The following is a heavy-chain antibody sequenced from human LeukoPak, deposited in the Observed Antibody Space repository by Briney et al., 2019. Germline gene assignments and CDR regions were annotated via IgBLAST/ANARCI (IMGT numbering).Heavy chain of an antibody. J-gene: IGHJ4*02. CDR1: GGSISSYY. CDR3: TRRRSGYNTDY. D-gene: IGHD5-12*01. V-gene: IGHV4-59*08. Sequence: KPSETLSLTCTVSGGSISSYYWSWIRQPPGKGLEWIGYIYYSGSTNYNPSLKSRVTISVDTSKNQFSLKLRSVTAADTAIYYCTRRRSGYNTDYWGQGTLVTVSS. CDR2: IYYSGST.